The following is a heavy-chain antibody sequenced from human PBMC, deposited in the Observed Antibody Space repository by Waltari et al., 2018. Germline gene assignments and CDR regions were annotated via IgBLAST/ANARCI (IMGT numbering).Heavy chain of an antibody. Sequence: QQVQSGGTLVKPGGSLRLSCKASGFAFSDAWRSWVRQVPGEGLEWLGRIKGKFDGGTTVYSAPVKGRFTISRDDSGNTLFLQMNSLKIEDTAVYYCVRDRWGEFIQWGQGTLVGGAS. V-gene: IGHV3-15*02. CDR1: GFAFSDAW. D-gene: IGHD3-16*01. CDR2: IKGKFDGGTT. CDR3: VRDRWGEFIQ. J-gene: IGHJ1*01.